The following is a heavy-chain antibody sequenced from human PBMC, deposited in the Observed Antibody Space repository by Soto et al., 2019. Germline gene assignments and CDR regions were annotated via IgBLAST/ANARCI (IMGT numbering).Heavy chain of an antibody. CDR2: IYYSGST. J-gene: IGHJ4*02. Sequence: PSETLSLTCTVSGGSISSYYWSWIRQPPGKGLEWIGYIYYSGSTNYNPSLKSRVTISVDTSKNQFSLKLSSVTAADTAVYYCARYGLAGYSSGWYVPVFDYWGQGTLVTVSS. CDR1: GGSISSYY. V-gene: IGHV4-59*08. CDR3: ARYGLAGYSSGWYVPVFDY. D-gene: IGHD6-19*01.